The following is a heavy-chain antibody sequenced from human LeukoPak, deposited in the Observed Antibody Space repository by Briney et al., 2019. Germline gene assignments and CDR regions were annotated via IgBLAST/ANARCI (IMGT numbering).Heavy chain of an antibody. D-gene: IGHD3-9*01. CDR1: GGSFSGYY. Sequence: SETLSLTCAVYGGSFSGYYWSWIRQPPGKGLEWIGEINHSGSTNYNPSLKSQVTISVDTSKNQFSLKLSSVTAADTAVYYCARGRGYFDWLVDYWGQGTLVTVSS. J-gene: IGHJ4*02. CDR3: ARGRGYFDWLVDY. CDR2: INHSGST. V-gene: IGHV4-34*01.